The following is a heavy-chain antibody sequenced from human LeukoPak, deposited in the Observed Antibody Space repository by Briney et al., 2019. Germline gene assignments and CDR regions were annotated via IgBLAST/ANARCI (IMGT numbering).Heavy chain of an antibody. CDR3: ARDGSSSTYYYDSSGYPYYFDY. CDR2: ISYDGINE. Sequence: PGGSLRLSCAASGFTFSSFAMHWVRQAPGKGLEWVSVISYDGINEYYADSVKGRFTISRDNSKNTLFLQMNSLRTEDTAVYYCARDGSSSTYYYDSSGYPYYFDYWGQGTLVTVSS. V-gene: IGHV3-30-3*01. D-gene: IGHD3-22*01. CDR1: GFTFSSFA. J-gene: IGHJ4*02.